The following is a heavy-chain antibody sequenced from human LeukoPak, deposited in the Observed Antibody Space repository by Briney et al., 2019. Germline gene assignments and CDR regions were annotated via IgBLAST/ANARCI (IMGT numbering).Heavy chain of an antibody. D-gene: IGHD3-22*01. CDR3: AHRKNYYDSSVFDN. J-gene: IGHJ4*02. CDR1: GFSLNTRGVG. CDR2: IYWDDDR. V-gene: IGHV2-5*02. Sequence: SGPTLVNPTQTLTLTCTLSGFSLNTRGVGVGWIRQPPGRALEWLALIYWDDDRRYSPSLNSRLTITKDTSKNQVVLTMTNMDPVDTATYFCAHRKNYYDSSVFDNWGQGTLVTVSS.